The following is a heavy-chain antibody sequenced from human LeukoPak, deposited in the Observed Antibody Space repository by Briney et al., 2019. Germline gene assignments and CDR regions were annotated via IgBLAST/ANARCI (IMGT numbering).Heavy chain of an antibody. CDR1: GFIFNNYP. CDR2: ITGSGDRI. CDR3: TKSVAIYFYYGLDV. J-gene: IGHJ6*02. D-gene: IGHD3-3*01. Sequence: PGGSLRLSCAASGFIFNNYPMSWVRQAPGKGLEWVSAITGSGDRIYYADSVKGRFTISRDNSKNTLFLQMNSLRVEDTAPYYCTKSVAIYFYYGLDVWGQGTTVTVSS. V-gene: IGHV3-23*01.